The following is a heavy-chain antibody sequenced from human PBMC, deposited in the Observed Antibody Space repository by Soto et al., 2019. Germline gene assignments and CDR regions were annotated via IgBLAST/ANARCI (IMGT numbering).Heavy chain of an antibody. J-gene: IGHJ3*02. CDR1: GGTFSSYA. CDR3: AINYGDYPGNDAFDI. CDR2: IIPIFGTA. V-gene: IGHV1-69*13. Sequence: SVKVSCKASGGTFSSYAISWVRQAPRQGLEWMGGIIPIFGTANYAQKFQGRVTITADESTSTAYMELSSLRSEDTAVYYCAINYGDYPGNDAFDIWGQGTMVTVSS. D-gene: IGHD4-17*01.